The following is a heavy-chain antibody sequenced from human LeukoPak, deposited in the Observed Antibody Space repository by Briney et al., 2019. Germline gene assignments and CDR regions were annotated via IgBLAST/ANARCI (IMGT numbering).Heavy chain of an antibody. J-gene: IGHJ4*02. CDR2: SGNKANGYTT. D-gene: IGHD4-17*01. Sequence: GGSLRLSCEASGFTFIDHFRDWFGRPPGRGLNGFGLSGNKANGYTTEYAASVKGRFTISRDESSSSLFLQMNSLRTEDTAVYYCTKPHLQRNYGDSGGYWGQGTLVTVSS. CDR3: TKPHLQRNYGDSGGY. CDR1: GFTFIDHF. V-gene: IGHV3-72*01.